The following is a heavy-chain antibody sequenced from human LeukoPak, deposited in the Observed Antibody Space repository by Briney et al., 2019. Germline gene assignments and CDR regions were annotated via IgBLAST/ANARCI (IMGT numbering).Heavy chain of an antibody. CDR3: ARDRAEAGTKEDAFDI. V-gene: IGHV1-46*01. CDR1: GYIFTKYY. CDR2: INPSAGST. Sequence: ASVKVSCKASGYIFTKYYMDWVRQAPGQGLEWMGRINPSAGSTMYAQRFQGRLTLTRDTSTRTVYMYLSSLRSEDTALYYCARDRAEAGTKEDAFDIWGQGTMVTVSS. J-gene: IGHJ3*02. D-gene: IGHD6-13*01.